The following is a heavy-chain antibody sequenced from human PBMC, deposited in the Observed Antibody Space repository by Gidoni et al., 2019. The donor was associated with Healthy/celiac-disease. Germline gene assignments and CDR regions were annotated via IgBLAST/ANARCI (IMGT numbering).Heavy chain of an antibody. V-gene: IGHV4-34*01. D-gene: IGHD5-18*01. CDR1: GGSFSGYY. Sequence: QVQLQQWGAGLLKPSETLSLTCAVYGGSFSGYYLSWIRQPPGKGLEWIGEINHGGSTNYNPSLKSRVTISVDTSKNQFSLKLSSVTAADTAVYYCARKRGYSYGIRGYYYYYMDVWGKGTTVTVSS. CDR3: ARKRGYSYGIRGYYYYYMDV. CDR2: INHGGST. J-gene: IGHJ6*03.